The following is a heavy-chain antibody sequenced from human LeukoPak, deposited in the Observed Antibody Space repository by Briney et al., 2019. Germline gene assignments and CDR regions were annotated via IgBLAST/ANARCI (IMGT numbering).Heavy chain of an antibody. CDR2: ISAYNGNT. D-gene: IGHD3-3*01. CDR3: ARDGLVLRFLEWPTLGDY. CDR1: GGTFSSYG. Sequence: VKVSCKASGGTFSSYGISWVRQAPGQGLEWMGWISAYNGNTNYAQKLQGRVTMTTDTSTSTAYMELRSLRSDDTAVYYCARDGLVLRFLEWPTLGDYWGQGTLVTVSS. J-gene: IGHJ4*02. V-gene: IGHV1-18*01.